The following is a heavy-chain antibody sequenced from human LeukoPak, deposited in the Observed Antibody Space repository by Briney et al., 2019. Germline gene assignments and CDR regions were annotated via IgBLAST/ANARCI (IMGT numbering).Heavy chain of an antibody. CDR1: AFSLNAYN. Sequence: GGSLRLSCAASAFSLNAYNMNWVRQAPGKGLEWVSSISYTGTYIYYADSVKGRFTISRDNAQNSLYLQMNSLRAEDTAIYFCVRDRGTYRPIDYWGQGTLVTVSS. CDR3: VRDRGTYRPIDY. CDR2: ISYTGTYI. J-gene: IGHJ4*02. V-gene: IGHV3-21*04. D-gene: IGHD1-26*01.